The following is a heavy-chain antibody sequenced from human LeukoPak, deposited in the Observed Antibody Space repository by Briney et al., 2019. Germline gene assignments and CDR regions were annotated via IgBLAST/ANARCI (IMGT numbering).Heavy chain of an antibody. Sequence: QPSETLSLTCTVSGGSISSSSYYWGWIRQPPGKGLEWIGSIYYSGSTYYNPSLKSRVTISVDTSKNQFSLKLSSVTAADTAVYYCARRPLYNDILTGPRPGHYFDYWGQGTLVTVSS. J-gene: IGHJ4*02. D-gene: IGHD3-9*01. CDR3: ARRPLYNDILTGPRPGHYFDY. V-gene: IGHV4-39*01. CDR2: IYYSGST. CDR1: GGSISSSSYY.